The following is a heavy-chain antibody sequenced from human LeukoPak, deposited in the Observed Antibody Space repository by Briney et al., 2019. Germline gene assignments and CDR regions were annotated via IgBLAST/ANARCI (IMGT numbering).Heavy chain of an antibody. V-gene: IGHV4-38-2*02. Sequence: SETLSLTCTVSGYSISSGYYWGWIRQPPGKGLEWIGSIYHSGSTYYNPFLKSRVTISVDTSKNQFSLKLSSVTAADTAVYYCARVPLYCGGDCYSNYFDYWGQGTLVTVSS. CDR2: IYHSGST. D-gene: IGHD2-21*02. CDR1: GYSISSGYY. CDR3: ARVPLYCGGDCYSNYFDY. J-gene: IGHJ4*02.